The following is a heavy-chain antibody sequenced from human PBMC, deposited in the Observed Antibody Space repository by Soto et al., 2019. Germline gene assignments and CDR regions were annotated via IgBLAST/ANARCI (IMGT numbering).Heavy chain of an antibody. CDR1: GFSLSTSGVG. CDR2: IYWDDDK. V-gene: IGHV2-5*02. D-gene: IGHD3-16*01. CDR3: AHSLYDYVWGTNWFDP. J-gene: IGHJ5*02. Sequence: SGPTLVNPTQTLTLTCTFSGFSLSTSGVGVGWIRQPPGKVLEWLALIYWDDDKRYSPSLKSRLTITNDTSKNQVVLTMTNMDPVDTATYYCAHSLYDYVWGTNWFDPWGQGTLVTVSS.